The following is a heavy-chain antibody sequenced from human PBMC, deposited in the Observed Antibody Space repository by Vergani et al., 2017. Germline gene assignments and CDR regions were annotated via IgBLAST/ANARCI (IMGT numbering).Heavy chain of an antibody. CDR3: ARDLLVPAAIQWWGYFDL. CDR2: INPSGGST. J-gene: IGHJ2*01. D-gene: IGHD2-2*02. CDR1: GYTFTSYY. Sequence: QVQLVQSGAEVKKPGASVKVSCKASGYTFTSYYMHWVRQAPGQGLEWMGIINPSGGSTSYAQKFQGRVTMTRDPSTSTVYMELSSLRSEDTAVYYCARDLLVPAAIQWWGYFDLWGRGTLVTVSS. V-gene: IGHV1-46*01.